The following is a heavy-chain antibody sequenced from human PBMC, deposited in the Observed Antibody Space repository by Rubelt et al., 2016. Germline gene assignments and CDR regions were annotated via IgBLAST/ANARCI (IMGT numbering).Heavy chain of an antibody. Sequence: SGFTFSSYWMHWVRQAPGKGLVWVSRINSDGSSTSYADSVKGRFTISRDNAKNTLYLQMNSLRAGDTALYYCAVDPRFTGYAFHHRGQGTLVTVSS. CDR2: INSDGSST. CDR1: GFTFSSYW. CDR3: AVDPRFTGYAFHH. J-gene: IGHJ4*02. D-gene: IGHD5-12*01. V-gene: IGHV3-74*01.